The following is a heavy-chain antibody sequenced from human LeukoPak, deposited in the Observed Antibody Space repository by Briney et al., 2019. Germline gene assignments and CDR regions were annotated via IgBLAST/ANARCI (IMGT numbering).Heavy chain of an antibody. CDR2: ISGTDGST. V-gene: IGHV3-23*01. Sequence: PGGSLRLSCAASGFTFTAYAMTWVRQAPGKGLQWVSTISGTDGSTYYADSVKGRFTISRDNSKNTLYLQMNSLRAEDTAVYYCAKEAGVAGKYDPWGQGTLVTVSS. D-gene: IGHD6-19*01. J-gene: IGHJ5*02. CDR1: GFTFTAYA. CDR3: AKEAGVAGKYDP.